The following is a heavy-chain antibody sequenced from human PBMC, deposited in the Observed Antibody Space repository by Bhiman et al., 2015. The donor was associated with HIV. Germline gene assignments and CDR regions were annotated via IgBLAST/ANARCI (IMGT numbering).Heavy chain of an antibody. V-gene: IGHV3-21*01. CDR2: ITSSSRYI. D-gene: IGHD5-18*01. CDR1: GFTFSSYS. J-gene: IGHJ4*02. Sequence: EVQLEESGGGLVKPGGSLRLSCAASGFTFSSYSMTWVRQAPGKGLEWVSSITSSSRYITYADSVKGRFTISRDNAKNSLYLQMNSLRAEDTAVYYCVRGYTYGNRLLGFDYWGLGTLVTVSS. CDR3: VRGYTYGNRLLGFDY.